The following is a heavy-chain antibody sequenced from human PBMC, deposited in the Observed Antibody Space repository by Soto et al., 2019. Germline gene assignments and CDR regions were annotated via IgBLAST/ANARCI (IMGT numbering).Heavy chain of an antibody. CDR1: GFTFTRYY. V-gene: IGHV1-46*01. J-gene: IGHJ4*02. Sequence: QVQLVQSGAEVKKPGASVKVSCKASGFTFTRYYLHWVRQAPGQGLEWMGTFNPSGGATSFAQKFQGRVTMTTDTSTSIVYMELSSLRSEDTAVYFYARAQADGYTSIREFDYWGQGTLVTVSS. D-gene: IGHD5-12*01. CDR2: FNPSGGAT. CDR3: ARAQADGYTSIREFDY.